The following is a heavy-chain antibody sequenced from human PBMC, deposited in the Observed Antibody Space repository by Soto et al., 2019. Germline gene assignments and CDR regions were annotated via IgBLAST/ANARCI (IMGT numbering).Heavy chain of an antibody. V-gene: IGHV4-39*01. CDR1: GGSISSSSYY. J-gene: IGHJ3*02. CDR3: ASLRSIAAAELKKGATDAFDI. CDR2: IYYSGST. Sequence: SETLSLTCTVSGGSISSSSYYWGWIRQPPGKGLEWIGSIYYSGSTYYNPSLKSRVTISVDTSKNQFSLKLSSVTAADTAVYYCASLRSIAAAELKKGATDAFDIWGQGTMVTVSS. D-gene: IGHD6-13*01.